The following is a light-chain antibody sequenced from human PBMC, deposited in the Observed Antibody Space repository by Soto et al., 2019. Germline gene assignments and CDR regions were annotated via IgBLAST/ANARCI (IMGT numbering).Light chain of an antibody. CDR1: SSDVGGYNY. Sequence: QSALTQPRSVSGSPGQSVTISCTGTSSDVGGYNYVSWYQQHPGKAPKLMIYDVSKRPSGVPDRFSGSKSGNTASLTISGLQAEDEADYYCSSYAGSSTFYVFGTGTKLTVL. CDR2: DVS. V-gene: IGLV2-11*01. J-gene: IGLJ1*01. CDR3: SSYAGSSTFYV.